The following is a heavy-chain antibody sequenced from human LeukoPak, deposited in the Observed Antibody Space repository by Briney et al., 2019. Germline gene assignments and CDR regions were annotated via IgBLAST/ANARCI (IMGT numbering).Heavy chain of an antibody. Sequence: PSGTLSLTCTVSGGSISSSYYYWGWVRQPPGKGLEWIGRLYYSGWSTYYNPSLKSRVTISVDTSKNQFSLKLNSVTAADTAVYYCARLGCSSASCYPGNWGQGTLVTVSS. CDR2: LYYSGWST. CDR1: GGSISSSYYY. CDR3: ARLGCSSASCYPGN. J-gene: IGHJ4*02. D-gene: IGHD2-2*01. V-gene: IGHV4-39*01.